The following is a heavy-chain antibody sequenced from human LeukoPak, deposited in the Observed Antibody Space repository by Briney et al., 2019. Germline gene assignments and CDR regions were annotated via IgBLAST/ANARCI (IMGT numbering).Heavy chain of an antibody. V-gene: IGHV4-34*01. J-gene: IGHJ4*02. CDR3: ARGEGYDGNVALDY. D-gene: IGHD3-16*01. CDR2: INHSGST. CDR1: GGSFSGYY. Sequence: PSETLSLTCAVYGGSFSGYYWSWIRQPPGKGLEWIGEINHSGSTNYNPSLKSRVTISVDTSKNQFSLKLSSVTAADTAVYYCARGEGYDGNVALDYWGQGTLVTVSS.